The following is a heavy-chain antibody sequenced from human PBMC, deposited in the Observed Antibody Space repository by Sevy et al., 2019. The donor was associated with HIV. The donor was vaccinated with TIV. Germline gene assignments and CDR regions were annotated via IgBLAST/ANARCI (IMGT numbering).Heavy chain of an antibody. D-gene: IGHD2-2*01. CDR1: GFTFSSYA. J-gene: IGHJ6*02. CDR2: ISGSGGST. CDR3: AKEAGYCSSTSCYVGYYYYGMDV. V-gene: IGHV3-23*01. Sequence: GGSLRLSCAASGFTFSSYAMSWVRQAPGKGLEWVSAISGSGGSTYYADSVKGPFTISRDNSKNTLYLQMNSLRAEDTAVYYCAKEAGYCSSTSCYVGYYYYGMDVWGQGTTVTVSS.